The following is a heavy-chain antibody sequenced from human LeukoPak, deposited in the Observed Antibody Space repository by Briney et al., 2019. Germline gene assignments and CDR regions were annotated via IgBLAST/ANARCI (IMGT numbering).Heavy chain of an antibody. CDR3: ARDIATGYSYGDYYYYYGMDV. CDR2: ISAYNGNI. D-gene: IGHD5-18*01. V-gene: IGHV1-18*01. Sequence: GASVKVSCKASGYTFTSYGISWVRQAPGQGLEWMGWISAYNGNINYAQKLQGRVTMTTDTSTSTAYMELRSLRSDDTAVYYCARDIATGYSYGDYYYYYGMDVWGQGTTVTVSS. CDR1: GYTFTSYG. J-gene: IGHJ6*02.